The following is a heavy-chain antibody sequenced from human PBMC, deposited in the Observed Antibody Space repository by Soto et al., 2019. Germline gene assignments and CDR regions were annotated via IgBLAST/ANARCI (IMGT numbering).Heavy chain of an antibody. CDR2: IKEDGSEK. CDR1: GFTFSNYW. Sequence: PGESLXISCAASGFTFSNYWLSWVRQAPGMGLEWVANIKEDGSEKYHVDSVKGRFTISRDNAKNSLYLQMNSLRAEDTAVYYCARENTVATISGGFDYWGQGTPVTVSS. J-gene: IGHJ4*02. V-gene: IGHV3-7*01. CDR3: ARENTVATISGGFDY. D-gene: IGHD5-12*01.